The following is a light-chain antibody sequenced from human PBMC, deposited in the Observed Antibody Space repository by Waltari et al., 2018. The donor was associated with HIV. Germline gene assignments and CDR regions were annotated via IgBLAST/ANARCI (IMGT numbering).Light chain of an antibody. CDR1: SLRRYY. Sequence: SSELTQDPAVSVALRQTVRITCQGDSLRRYYASWYQQKPGQAPVLVIYGQNNRPSGIPERFSGSGSGKTGSLAITGAQAEEEADFDWESRAGRGNQGVCGGGTKLTVL. V-gene: IGLV3-19*01. CDR3: ESRAGRGNQGV. CDR2: GQN. J-gene: IGLJ3*02.